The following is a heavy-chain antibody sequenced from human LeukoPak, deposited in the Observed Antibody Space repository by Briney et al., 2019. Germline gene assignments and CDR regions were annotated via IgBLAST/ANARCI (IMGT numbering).Heavy chain of an antibody. Sequence: PGGSLRLSCAASGFTFSSYSMNWVRQAPGKGLEWVSSISSSRSYIYYPYSVKGRFTISRDNANNSLYLQMNSLRAEDTAVYYCARGPYYYYMDVWGKGATVTVSS. V-gene: IGHV3-21*01. CDR2: ISSSRSYI. CDR3: ARGPYYYYMDV. J-gene: IGHJ6*03. CDR1: GFTFSSYS.